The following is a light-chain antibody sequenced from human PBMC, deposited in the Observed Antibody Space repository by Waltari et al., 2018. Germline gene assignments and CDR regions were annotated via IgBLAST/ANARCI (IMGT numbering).Light chain of an antibody. Sequence: QSVLTQPPSMSGAPGPTVTIPCTGGSSNFGAGYDFHWYQQFPGTSPKLLIFGNTNRPSGVPGRFSGSRSGTSASLAIAGLQSEDEAVYYCQSFDSSLSASVFGGGTKLTVL. CDR3: QSFDSSLSASV. CDR2: GNT. J-gene: IGLJ3*02. CDR1: SSNFGAGYD. V-gene: IGLV1-40*01.